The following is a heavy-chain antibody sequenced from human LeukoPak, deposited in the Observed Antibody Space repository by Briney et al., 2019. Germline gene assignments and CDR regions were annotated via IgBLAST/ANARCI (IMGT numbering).Heavy chain of an antibody. J-gene: IGHJ3*02. CDR2: ISRSSGSSI. V-gene: IGHV3-48*03. CDR3: ARGGDIVGASRSAFDI. D-gene: IGHD1-26*01. Sequence: GGSLRLSCAASGFTFSNYEMNWVRQAPGKGLEWVSYISRSSGSSIYYADSVKGRFTISRDNSKNTLYLQMNSLRAEDTAVYYCARGGDIVGASRSAFDIWGQGTLVTVSS. CDR1: GFTFSNYE.